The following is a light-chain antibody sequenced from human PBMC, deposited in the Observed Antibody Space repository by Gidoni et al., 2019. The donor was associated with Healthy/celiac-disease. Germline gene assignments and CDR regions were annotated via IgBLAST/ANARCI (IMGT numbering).Light chain of an antibody. J-gene: IGLJ3*02. CDR1: SLRSYY. Sequence: SSELTQDPAVSVALGHTVRITCQGDSLRSYYASWYQQKPGQAPVLFIYGKNNRPSGLPDRFSGSSAGNTASLTITGAQAEDEADYYCNSRDSSGNHLVFGGGTKLTVL. CDR3: NSRDSSGNHLV. V-gene: IGLV3-19*01. CDR2: GKN.